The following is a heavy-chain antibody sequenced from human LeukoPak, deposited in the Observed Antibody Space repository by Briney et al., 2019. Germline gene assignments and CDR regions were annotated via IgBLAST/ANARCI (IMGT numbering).Heavy chain of an antibody. J-gene: IGHJ4*02. V-gene: IGHV3-13*04. CDR3: ARGSNTHFDY. CDR2: IGTAGDT. D-gene: IGHD2-8*01. CDR1: GFXFSNYD. Sequence: GGSLRLSCEASGFXFSNYDIHWVRQATGKGLEWLSAIGTAGDTYYPGSVRGRFTMSRENAKNSLYLQMNSLAAGDTAVYYCARGSNTHFDYWGQGVLVTVSS.